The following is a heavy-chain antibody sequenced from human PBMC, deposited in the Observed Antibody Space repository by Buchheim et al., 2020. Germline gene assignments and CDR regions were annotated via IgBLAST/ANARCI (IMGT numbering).Heavy chain of an antibody. V-gene: IGHV4-39*01. CDR3: AKSISWYFGD. CDR2: IFYGGST. J-gene: IGHJ4*02. D-gene: IGHD3-3*02. CDR1: GASVDTSIYY. Sequence: QLQMLESGPGLVKPSETLSLTCTISGASVDTSIYYWGWIRQSPGKGLKWIGSIFYGGSTQYNPSLKSRVTISVDMSRNEFSLELTSVTAADTAVYFCAKSISWYFGDWGQG.